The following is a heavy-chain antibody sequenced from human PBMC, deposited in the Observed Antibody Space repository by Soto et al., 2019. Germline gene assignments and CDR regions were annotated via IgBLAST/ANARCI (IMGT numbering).Heavy chain of an antibody. V-gene: IGHV4-39*02. J-gene: IGHJ4*02. CDR2: IYYSGST. Sequence: QLQLQESGPGLVKPSETLSLTCTVSGGSISSSSYYWGWIRQPPGKGLEWIGSIYYSGSTYYNPSLKSRVTISVDTSKNHFSLKLSSVTAADTAVYYCARQYCTNGVCYHFDYWGQGTLVTVSS. CDR3: ARQYCTNGVCYHFDY. CDR1: GGSISSSSYY. D-gene: IGHD2-8*01.